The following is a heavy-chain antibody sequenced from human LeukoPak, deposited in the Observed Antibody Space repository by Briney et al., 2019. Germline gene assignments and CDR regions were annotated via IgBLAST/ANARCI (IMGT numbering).Heavy chain of an antibody. CDR3: ARAPGYCSSTSCLKYYFDY. CDR1: GFTFSSYS. Sequence: GGSLRLSCAASGFTFSSYSMNWVRQAPGKGLEWVSSNSSSSSYIYYADSVKGRFTISRDNAKNSLYLQMNSLRAEDTAVYYCARAPGYCSSTSCLKYYFDYWGQGTLVTVSS. J-gene: IGHJ4*02. CDR2: NSSSSSYI. D-gene: IGHD2-2*01. V-gene: IGHV3-21*01.